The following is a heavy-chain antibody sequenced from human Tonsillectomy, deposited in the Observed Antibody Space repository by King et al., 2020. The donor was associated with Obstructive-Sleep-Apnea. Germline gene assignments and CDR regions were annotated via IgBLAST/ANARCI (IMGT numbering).Heavy chain of an antibody. CDR3: ARAPFIWTDYEQSWYFDL. D-gene: IGHD3/OR15-3a*01. CDR2: IYSVGGT. V-gene: IGHV3-66*01. Sequence: VQLVESGGGFVQPGGSLRLSCGFTVSRNYMSLVPPAPGKGLEGVSVIYSVGGTYYADSVKGRFTTTRDISNNTLYLQMNRRRAEDTAVYYCARAPFIWTDYEQSWYFDLWGRGTLVTVSS. J-gene: IGHJ2*01. CDR1: FTVSRNY.